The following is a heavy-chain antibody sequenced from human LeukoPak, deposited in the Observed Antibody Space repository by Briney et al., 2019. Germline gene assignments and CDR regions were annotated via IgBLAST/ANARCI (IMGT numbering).Heavy chain of an antibody. CDR1: GFTVSSNY. D-gene: IGHD6-13*01. V-gene: IGHV3-7*04. CDR2: IKQDGSEK. J-gene: IGHJ4*02. Sequence: PGGSLRLSCAASGFTVSSNYMSWVRQAPGKGLEWVANIKQDGSEKYYVDSVKGRFTISRDNAKNSLYLQMNSLRAEDTAVYYCARDTPSSSSWCGNTFDYWGQGTLVTVSS. CDR3: ARDTPSSSSWCGNTFDY.